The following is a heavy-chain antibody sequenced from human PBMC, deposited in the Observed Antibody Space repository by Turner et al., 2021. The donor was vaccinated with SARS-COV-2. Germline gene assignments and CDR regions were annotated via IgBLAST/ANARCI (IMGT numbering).Heavy chain of an antibody. J-gene: IGHJ5*01. D-gene: IGHD3-9*01. CDR2: IAAGTDYT. CDR1: GFPFGVSL. Sequence: QLFESGGGLEERGEFLRLPWAASGFPFGVSLIAWVRQGPGKGLECVASIAAGTDYTFYSDSVRGRFAVSRDNLKNTLYLEMNSLRVGDSALDYCARVASYYFDGRRWVGPLDTWGQGTLVSVS. CDR3: ARVASYYFDGRRWVGPLDT. V-gene: IGHV3-23*01.